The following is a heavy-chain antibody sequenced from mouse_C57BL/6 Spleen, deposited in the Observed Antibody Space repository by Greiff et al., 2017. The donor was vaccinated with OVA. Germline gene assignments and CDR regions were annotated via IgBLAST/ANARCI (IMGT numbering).Heavy chain of an antibody. D-gene: IGHD4-1*01. J-gene: IGHJ4*01. V-gene: IGHV1-52*01. CDR3: ARRGWDGGYYWAMDY. CDR1: GYTFTSYW. Sequence: VQLQQPGAELVRPGSSVKLSCKASGYTFTSYWMHWVKQRPIQGLEWIGNIYPSDSETHYNQKFKDKATLTADKSSSTAYMQLSSLTSEDSAVYYCARRGWDGGYYWAMDYWGQGTTVTVSS. CDR2: IYPSDSET.